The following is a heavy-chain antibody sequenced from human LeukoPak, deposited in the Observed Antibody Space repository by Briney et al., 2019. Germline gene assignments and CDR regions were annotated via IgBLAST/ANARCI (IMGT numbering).Heavy chain of an antibody. J-gene: IGHJ5*02. CDR1: GYTFTSYA. V-gene: IGHV1-3*01. CDR2: INAGNGNT. D-gene: IGHD3-9*01. Sequence: GASVKVSCTASGYTFTSYAMHWVRQAPGQRLEWMGWINAGNGNTKYSQKFQGRVTITRDTSASTAYMELSSLRSEDTAVYYCARVVYGLRYFDWHKFDPWGQGTLVTVSS. CDR3: ARVVYGLRYFDWHKFDP.